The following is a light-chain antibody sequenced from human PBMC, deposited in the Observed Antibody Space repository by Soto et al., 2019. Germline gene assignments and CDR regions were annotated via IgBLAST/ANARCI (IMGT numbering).Light chain of an antibody. CDR2: EVS. J-gene: IGLJ1*01. CDR3: SSYTTSNTRQIV. Sequence: QSVLTQPASVSGSPGQSITISCTGTSSDVGGYNYVSWYQQHPGKAPKFIIYEVSNRPSGVSNRFSGSKSGNTASLTISGLQAEEEADYYCSSYTTSNTRQIVFGTGTKLTVL. V-gene: IGLV2-14*01. CDR1: SSDVGGYNY.